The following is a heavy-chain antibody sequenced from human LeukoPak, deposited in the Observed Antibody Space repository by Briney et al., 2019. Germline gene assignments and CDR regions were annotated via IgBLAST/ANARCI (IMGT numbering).Heavy chain of an antibody. CDR1: GFAFSAYE. J-gene: IGHJ4*02. CDR3: KTLGYHLDS. CDR2: SSGSDSTT. V-gene: IGHV3-48*03. Sequence: GGSLRLSCAATGFAFSAYEMNWVSQAPGKGLGWVAYSSGSDSTTYYADSVKGRFVISRDNARSSLYLHMNSLRADDTALYYCKTLGYHLDSWGQGTLVTVSS. D-gene: IGHD3-22*01.